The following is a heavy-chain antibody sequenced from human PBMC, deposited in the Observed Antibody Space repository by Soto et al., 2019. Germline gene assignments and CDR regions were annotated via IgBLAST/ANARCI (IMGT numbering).Heavy chain of an antibody. CDR2: IYHSGST. Sequence: SETLSLTCAVSGGSINSGGYSWSWIRQPPGKGLEWIGYIYHSGSTYYNPSLKSRVTISVDRSKNQFSLKLSSVTAADTAVYYCARVPAPWGQGTLVTVSS. V-gene: IGHV4-30-2*01. CDR1: GGSINSGGYS. J-gene: IGHJ4*02. CDR3: ARVPAP.